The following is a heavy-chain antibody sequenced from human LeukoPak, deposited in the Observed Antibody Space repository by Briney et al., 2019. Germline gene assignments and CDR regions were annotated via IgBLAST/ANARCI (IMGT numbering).Heavy chain of an antibody. CDR1: GASFSLYY. J-gene: IGHJ4*02. Sequence: SETLSLTCSVSGASFSLYYWSWIRQPPGKGLEWIGYISHSGNTDYNPSLKSRVTISADTSRNQFSLKMTSVTAADTAVSYCARSRKLDYWGQGTLVTVSS. CDR2: ISHSGNT. CDR3: ARSRKLDY. V-gene: IGHV4-59*08. D-gene: IGHD1-14*01.